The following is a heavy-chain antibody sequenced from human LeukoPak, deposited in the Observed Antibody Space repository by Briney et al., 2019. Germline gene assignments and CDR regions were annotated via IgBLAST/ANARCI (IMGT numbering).Heavy chain of an antibody. J-gene: IGHJ5*02. V-gene: IGHV1-8*01. CDR1: GYTFTSYD. CDR3: ARDQTILRYFDWLLSDKPNWFDP. CDR2: MNPNSGNT. D-gene: IGHD3-9*01. Sequence: PEASVKVSCKASGYTFTSYDINWVRQATGQGLEWMGWMNPNSGNTGYAQKFQGRVTMTRNTSISTAYMELSSLRSEDTAVYYCARDQTILRYFDWLLSDKPNWFDPWGQGTLVTVSS.